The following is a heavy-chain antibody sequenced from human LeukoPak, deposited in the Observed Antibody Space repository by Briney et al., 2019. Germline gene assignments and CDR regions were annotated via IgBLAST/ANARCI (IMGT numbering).Heavy chain of an antibody. V-gene: IGHV4-59*01. D-gene: IGHD3-22*01. CDR1: SGSISSYY. CDR2: IYYSGST. Sequence: SETLTLTCTVSSGSISSYYWSWMRQPPGKGLEWIGYIYYSGSTNYNPSLKSRVTISVDTSKSQFSLKLSSVTAADTAVYYCARSYDSSAWGAFDIWGQGTMVTVSS. J-gene: IGHJ3*02. CDR3: ARSYDSSAWGAFDI.